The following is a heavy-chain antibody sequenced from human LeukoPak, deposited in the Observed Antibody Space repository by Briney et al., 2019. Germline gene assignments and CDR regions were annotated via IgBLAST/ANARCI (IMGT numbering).Heavy chain of an antibody. Sequence: GASVKVSCKASGYVFTSYGISWVRQAPGQGLEWMGWISGYNGNTYYAQKFQGRVTMTTDTSTSTAYVELRSLRSDDTAVYYCTRDLQRRSSGWLTAAVGDYWGQGTLVTVSS. J-gene: IGHJ4*02. CDR1: GYVFTSYG. V-gene: IGHV1-18*01. D-gene: IGHD6-19*01. CDR2: ISGYNGNT. CDR3: TRDLQRRSSGWLTAAVGDY.